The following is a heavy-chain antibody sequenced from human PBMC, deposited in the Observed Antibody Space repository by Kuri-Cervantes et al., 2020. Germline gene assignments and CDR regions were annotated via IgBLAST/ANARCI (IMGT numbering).Heavy chain of an antibody. Sequence: GESLKISCAASGFTFSSYGMHWVRQAPGKGLEWVAVISYDGSNKYYADSVKGRFTISRDNSKNTLYLQMNSLRAEDTAVYYCAREPSTSLALYYYCGMDVWGQGTTVTVSS. J-gene: IGHJ6*02. V-gene: IGHV3-30*03. CDR2: ISYDGSNK. D-gene: IGHD2-2*01. CDR3: AREPSTSLALYYYCGMDV. CDR1: GFTFSSYG.